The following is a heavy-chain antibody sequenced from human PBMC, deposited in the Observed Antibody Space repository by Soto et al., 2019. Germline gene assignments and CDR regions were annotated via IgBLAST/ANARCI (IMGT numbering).Heavy chain of an antibody. CDR3: ARLGLNSGYDFGGSDY. V-gene: IGHV4-59*01. D-gene: IGHD5-12*01. CDR1: GGSISSYY. J-gene: IGHJ4*02. Sequence: PSETLPLTCTVSGGSISSYYWSWIRQPPGKGLEWIGYIYYSGSTNYNPSLKSRVTISVDTSKNQFSLKLSSVTAADTAVYYCARLGLNSGYDFGGSDYWGQGTLVTVSS. CDR2: IYYSGST.